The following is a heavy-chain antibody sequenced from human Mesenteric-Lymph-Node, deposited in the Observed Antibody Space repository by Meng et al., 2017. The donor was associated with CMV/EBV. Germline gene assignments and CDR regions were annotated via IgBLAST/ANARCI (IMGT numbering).Heavy chain of an antibody. CDR3: ARESSSSPGLYYYYYGMDV. V-gene: IGHV1-2*02. Sequence: ASVKVSCKASGGAFSSYTFNWVRQAPGQGLEWMGWINPNSGGTNYAQKFQGRVTMTRDTSISTAYMEVSSLRSEDTAVYYCARESSSSPGLYYYYYGMDVWGQGTTVTVSS. J-gene: IGHJ6*02. D-gene: IGHD6-6*01. CDR2: INPNSGGT. CDR1: GGAFSSYT.